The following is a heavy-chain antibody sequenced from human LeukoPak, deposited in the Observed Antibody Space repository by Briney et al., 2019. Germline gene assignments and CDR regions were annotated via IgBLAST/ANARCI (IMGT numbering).Heavy chain of an antibody. CDR1: GFTFRNCA. CDR3: AKHVSGSLFYFDY. D-gene: IGHD3-10*01. Sequence: PGGSLRLSCAASGFTFRNCAMSWVRQAPGKGLEWVSGISGTGYNTYYADSVKGRFNISRDNSKNTLYLQMNSLGAEDTAVYYCAKHVSGSLFYFDYWGQRTLVTVSS. CDR2: ISGTGYNT. V-gene: IGHV3-23*01. J-gene: IGHJ4*02.